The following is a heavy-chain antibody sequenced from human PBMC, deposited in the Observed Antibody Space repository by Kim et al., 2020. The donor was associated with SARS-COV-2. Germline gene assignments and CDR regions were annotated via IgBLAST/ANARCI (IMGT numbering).Heavy chain of an antibody. Sequence: SETLSLTCTVSGGSISSGGYYWSWIRQHPGKGLEWIGYIYYSGSTYYNPSLKSRVTISVDTSKNQFSLKLSSVTAADTAVYYCARESVVTSTNWFDPWGQGTLVTVSS. CDR3: ARESVVTSTNWFDP. CDR2: IYYSGST. D-gene: IGHD2-21*02. J-gene: IGHJ5*02. V-gene: IGHV4-31*03. CDR1: GGSISSGGYY.